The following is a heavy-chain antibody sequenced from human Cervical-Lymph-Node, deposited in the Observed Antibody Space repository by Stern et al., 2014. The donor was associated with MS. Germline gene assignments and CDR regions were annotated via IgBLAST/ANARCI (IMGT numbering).Heavy chain of an antibody. J-gene: IGHJ4*02. Sequence: QVTLKESGPALVKPTQTLTLTCTFSGFSLSTTGMCLSWIRQPPGKALEWLALLDWDGDKYYSTALKTRLTISKDTSKNQVVLTMTNMAPLDTATHFCVRAREGYYFDYWGQGIPVTVSS. CDR2: LDWDGDK. CDR3: VRAREGYYFDY. CDR1: GFSLSTTGMC. D-gene: IGHD2-21*01. V-gene: IGHV2-70*01.